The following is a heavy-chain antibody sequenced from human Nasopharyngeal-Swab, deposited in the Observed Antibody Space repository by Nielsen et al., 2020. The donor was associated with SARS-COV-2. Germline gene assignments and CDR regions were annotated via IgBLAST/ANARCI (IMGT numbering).Heavy chain of an antibody. CDR2: ISGSAGST. V-gene: IGHV3-23*01. J-gene: IGHJ4*02. CDR3: AKDVHGDYGGIDY. Sequence: GESLKISCAASGFTFSSYAMNWVRQAPGKGLEWVSAISGSAGSTYYADSVKGRFTISRDNSKNTLYLQMNSLRVDDTAVYYCAKDVHGDYGGIDYWGQGILVTVSS. CDR1: GFTFSSYA. D-gene: IGHD4-17*01.